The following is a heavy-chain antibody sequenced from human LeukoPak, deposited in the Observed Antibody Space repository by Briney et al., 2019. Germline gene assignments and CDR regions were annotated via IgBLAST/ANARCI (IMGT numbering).Heavy chain of an antibody. CDR3: ARADEDIGGGAFDI. CDR1: GYTFTGYY. V-gene: IGHV1-2*02. CDR2: INPNSGGT. J-gene: IGHJ3*02. D-gene: IGHD5-12*01. Sequence: ASVKVSCKASGYTFTGYYMHWVRQAPGQGLEWMGWINPNSGGTNYAQKFQGRVTMTRDTSISTAYMELSRLRSDDTAVYYCARADEDIGGGAFDIWGQGTMVTVSS.